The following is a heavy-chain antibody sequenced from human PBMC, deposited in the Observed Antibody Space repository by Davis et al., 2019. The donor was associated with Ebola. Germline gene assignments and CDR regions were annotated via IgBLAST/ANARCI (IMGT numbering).Heavy chain of an antibody. CDR3: ARESGY. Sequence: GGSLRLSCAASGFTFSSYRMHWVRQAPAQGLEWVAVISYDGSNKYYADSVKGRFTISRDNAKNSLYLQMNSLRAEDTAVYYCARESGYWGQGTLVTVSS. V-gene: IGHV3-30*03. D-gene: IGHD3-10*01. CDR2: ISYDGSNK. CDR1: GFTFSSYR. J-gene: IGHJ4*02.